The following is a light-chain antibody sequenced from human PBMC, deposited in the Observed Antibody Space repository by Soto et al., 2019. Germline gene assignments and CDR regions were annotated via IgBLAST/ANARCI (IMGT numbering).Light chain of an antibody. J-gene: IGKJ1*01. CDR3: QQYGSSPWT. CDR2: GTS. Sequence: ENVLTQSPGTLSLSPGERATLSCRASQSVSSSYFAWYQQKPGQAPSLLIYGTSSRATGIPDRFSGSGSGTDFTLTISTLEPEDFAVYYCQQYGSSPWTFGQGTKVDIK. CDR1: QSVSSSY. V-gene: IGKV3-20*01.